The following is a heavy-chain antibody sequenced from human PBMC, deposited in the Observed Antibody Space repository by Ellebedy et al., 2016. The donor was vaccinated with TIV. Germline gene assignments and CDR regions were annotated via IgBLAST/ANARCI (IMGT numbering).Heavy chain of an antibody. Sequence: ASVKVSCXASGIPFIGYNIHWVRQAPGQGLEWMGWINPLTGGTVYAQKFEGLITLTRDTSTTTAHLELTSLTSDDTAVYFCARVGGGGHPPWGAFDVWGQGTSVTVAS. CDR3: ARVGGGGHPPWGAFDV. D-gene: IGHD4-23*01. J-gene: IGHJ3*01. CDR2: INPLTGGT. V-gene: IGHV1-2*04. CDR1: GIPFIGYN.